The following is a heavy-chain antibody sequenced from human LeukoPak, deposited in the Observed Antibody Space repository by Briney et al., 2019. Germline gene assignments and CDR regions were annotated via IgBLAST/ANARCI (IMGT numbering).Heavy chain of an antibody. D-gene: IGHD6-13*01. V-gene: IGHV3-7*01. J-gene: IGHJ4*02. CDR2: IKQDGSEK. Sequence: GGSLRLSCAASGFTFSSYWMSWVRQAPGKGLEWVANIKQDGSEKYYVDSVKGRFTISRDNAKNSLYLQMNSLRAEDTAVYYCAAPGSAAGRGIWDYWGQGTLVTVSS. CDR3: AAPGSAAGRGIWDY. CDR1: GFTFSSYW.